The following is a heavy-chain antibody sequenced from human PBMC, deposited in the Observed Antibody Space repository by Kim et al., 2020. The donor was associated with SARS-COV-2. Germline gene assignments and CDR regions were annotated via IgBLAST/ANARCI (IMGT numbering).Heavy chain of an antibody. CDR1: GFTFSSYS. D-gene: IGHD3-3*01. CDR2: ISSSSSYI. CDR3: ARDTYDFWSEDYGMDV. V-gene: IGHV3-21*01. Sequence: GGSLRLSCAASGFTFSSYSMNWVRQAPGKGLEWVSSISSSSSYIYYADSVKGRFTISRDNAKNSLYLQMNSLRAEDTAVYYCARDTYDFWSEDYGMDVWGQGTTVTVSS. J-gene: IGHJ6*02.